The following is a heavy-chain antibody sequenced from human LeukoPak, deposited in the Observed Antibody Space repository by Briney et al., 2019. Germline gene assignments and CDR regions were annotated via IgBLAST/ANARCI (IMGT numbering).Heavy chain of an antibody. CDR3: ARGVDIVLMVYDY. Sequence: KAGGSLRLSCVASGFTFSSYWMSWVRQAPGKGLEWVSSISSSSSYIYYADPVKGRFTISRDNAKNSLYLQMNSLRAEDTAVYYCARGVDIVLMVYDYWGQGTLVTVSS. V-gene: IGHV3-21*01. CDR1: GFTFSSYW. D-gene: IGHD2-8*01. CDR2: ISSSSSYI. J-gene: IGHJ4*02.